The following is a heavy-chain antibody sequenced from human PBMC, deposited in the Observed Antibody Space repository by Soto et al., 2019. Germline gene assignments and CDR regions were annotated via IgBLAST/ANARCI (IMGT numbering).Heavy chain of an antibody. Sequence: SETLSLTCTVSGGSISSYYWSWIRQPPGKGLEWIGYIYYSGSTNYNPSLKSRVTISVDTSKNQFSLKLSSVTAADTAVYYCARDGGYCTNGVCSSFDYWGQGTLVTVSS. CDR1: GGSISSYY. V-gene: IGHV4-59*01. D-gene: IGHD2-8*01. CDR2: IYYSGST. J-gene: IGHJ4*02. CDR3: ARDGGYCTNGVCSSFDY.